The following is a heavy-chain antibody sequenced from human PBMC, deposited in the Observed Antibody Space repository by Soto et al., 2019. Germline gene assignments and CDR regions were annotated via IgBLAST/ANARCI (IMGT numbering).Heavy chain of an antibody. CDR1: GGSISSYY. J-gene: IGHJ6*02. CDR3: ASSYPGIAAAGSSYYYYYGMDV. D-gene: IGHD6-13*01. CDR2: IYYSGST. V-gene: IGHV4-59*08. Sequence: SETLSLTCTVSGGSISSYYWSWIRQPPGKGLEWIGYIYYSGSTNYNPSLKSRVTISVDTSKNQFSLKLSSVTAADTAVYYCASSYPGIAAAGSSYYYYYGMDVWGQGTRVTVSS.